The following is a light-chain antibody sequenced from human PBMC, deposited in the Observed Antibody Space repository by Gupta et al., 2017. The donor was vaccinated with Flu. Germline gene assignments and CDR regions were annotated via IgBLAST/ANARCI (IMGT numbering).Light chain of an antibody. CDR2: EVS. Sequence: SIDVGGYDYVSWYQQHPGKAPELMIFEVSRRPSGISDRFSVSKSGNTASLTISGLLAEDDAYYYCSSYRKTNSVVVFGGGTKVTVL. CDR3: SSYRKTNSVVV. J-gene: IGLJ2*01. V-gene: IGLV2-14*01. CDR1: SIDVGGYDY.